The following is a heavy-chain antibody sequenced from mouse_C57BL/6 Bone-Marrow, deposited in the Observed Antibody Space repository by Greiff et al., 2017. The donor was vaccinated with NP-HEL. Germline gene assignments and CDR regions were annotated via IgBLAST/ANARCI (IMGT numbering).Heavy chain of an antibody. D-gene: IGHD1-1*01. Sequence: VQLQQSGAELVRPGASVKLSCTASGFNIKDDYMHWVKQRPEQGLEWIGWIDPENGDTEYASKFQGKATITADTSSNTAYLQLSSLTTEDTAVYSCTTWYYGSSLDYWGQGTTLTVSS. V-gene: IGHV14-4*01. CDR3: TTWYYGSSLDY. CDR2: IDPENGDT. J-gene: IGHJ2*01. CDR1: GFNIKDDY.